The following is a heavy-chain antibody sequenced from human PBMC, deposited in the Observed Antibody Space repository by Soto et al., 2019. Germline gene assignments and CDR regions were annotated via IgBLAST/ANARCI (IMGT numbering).Heavy chain of an antibody. V-gene: IGHV4-59*02. D-gene: IGHD1-26*01. CDR2: VYYAGST. Sequence: QVQLQESGPGLVKPSETLSLTCCVSGDSVSSYYWSWIRQPPGTGLEWIGYVYYAGSTNYNPSIGTRVTIAIDTSKNQGSLQLNSVTAAYKAVYHCARGSRSPTVYYGLDGWGQGTTVAVSS. CDR3: ARGSRSPTVYYGLDG. CDR1: GDSVSSYY. J-gene: IGHJ6*02.